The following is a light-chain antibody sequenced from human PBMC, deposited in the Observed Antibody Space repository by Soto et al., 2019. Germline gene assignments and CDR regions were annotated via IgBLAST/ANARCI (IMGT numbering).Light chain of an antibody. CDR1: QSISSW. CDR3: QHYYNYPKT. CDR2: AAS. J-gene: IGKJ1*01. V-gene: IGKV1-5*01. Sequence: DIQMTQSPSTLSASVGDRVTITCRASQSISSWVAWYQQKPGKAPKLLIYAASTLQSGVPTRFSGYGSGTEFTLIISSLQPDDFETYFCQHYYNYPKTLGLGTKVDIK.